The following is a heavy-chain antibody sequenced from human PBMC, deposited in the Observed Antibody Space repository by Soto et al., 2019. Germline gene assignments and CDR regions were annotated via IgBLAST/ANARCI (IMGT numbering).Heavy chain of an antibody. Sequence: RWSLRLSCVASGFTFSNYAMSWVRQTPGRGLEWVSAISGDGAATYFANFLRGRFIISRDNSRNTLYLQMDTMRGEDTAIYYCAKVPSSGWDFDYWGQGTPGTVSS. CDR1: GFTFSNYA. V-gene: IGHV3-23*01. CDR3: AKVPSSGWDFDY. J-gene: IGHJ4*02. D-gene: IGHD6-19*01. CDR2: ISGDGAAT.